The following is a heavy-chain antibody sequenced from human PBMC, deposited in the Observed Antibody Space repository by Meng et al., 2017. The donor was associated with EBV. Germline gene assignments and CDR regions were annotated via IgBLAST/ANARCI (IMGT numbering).Heavy chain of an antibody. Sequence: QVQLQQSGAEVKKPGSSVKVSCRTSGGPFRSDAVSWVRQAPGQGLEWMGGLIPMSGAPHYAQKFQDRVTIIADESTSTHSMELNNLRFEDTAMYYCASESGRGFTPDYWGQGTLVTVSS. J-gene: IGHJ4*02. CDR1: GGPFRSDA. V-gene: IGHV1-69*01. CDR2: LIPMSGAP. CDR3: ASESGRGFTPDY. D-gene: IGHD3-10*01.